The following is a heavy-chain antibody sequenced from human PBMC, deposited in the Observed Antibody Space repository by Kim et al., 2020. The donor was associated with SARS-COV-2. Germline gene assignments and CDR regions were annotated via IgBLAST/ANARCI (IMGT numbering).Heavy chain of an antibody. Sequence: GGSLRLSCIASGFVFSDHGMHWVRQAPGKGLEWVAVVGYDGRDIYYGQSVEGRFTISRDNSQNTVYLQMNSLRFEDTAVYYCARGYCSSPRCSEELTLLDYWGRGTLVTVSS. CDR3: ARGYCSSPRCSEELTLLDY. V-gene: IGHV3-33*08. CDR2: VGYDGRDI. D-gene: IGHD2-2*01. CDR1: GFVFSDHG. J-gene: IGHJ4*02.